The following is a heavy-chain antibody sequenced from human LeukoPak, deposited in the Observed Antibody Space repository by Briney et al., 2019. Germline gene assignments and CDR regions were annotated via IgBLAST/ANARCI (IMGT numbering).Heavy chain of an antibody. CDR2: IIPIFGTA. V-gene: IGHV1-69*05. CDR1: GGTFSSYA. D-gene: IGHD5-18*01. J-gene: IGHJ4*02. Sequence: ASVKVSCKASGGTFSSYAISWVRQAPGQGLEWMGRIIPIFGTANYAQKFQGGVTITTDESTSTAYMELSSLRSEDTAVYYCASGYSYGFDYWGQGTLVTVSS. CDR3: ASGYSYGFDY.